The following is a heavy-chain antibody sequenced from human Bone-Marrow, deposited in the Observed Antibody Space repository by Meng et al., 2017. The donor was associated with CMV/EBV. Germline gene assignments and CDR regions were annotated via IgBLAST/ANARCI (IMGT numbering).Heavy chain of an antibody. V-gene: IGHV4-59*01. CDR3: ARAAPWEYYHGMDV. Sequence: SETLSLTCTVSGGSISNSYWNWIRQPPGKGLEWIGYIYYTGKTNYNPSLKSRVSISLDTSKKQFSLKLRPPTASDTAVYYCARAAPWEYYHGMDVWGQGTTVTVSS. J-gene: IGHJ6*02. CDR2: IYYTGKT. CDR1: GGSISNSY. D-gene: IGHD1-26*01.